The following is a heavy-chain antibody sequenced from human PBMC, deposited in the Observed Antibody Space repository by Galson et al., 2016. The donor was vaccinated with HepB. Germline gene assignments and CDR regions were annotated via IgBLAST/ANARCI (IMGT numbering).Heavy chain of an antibody. J-gene: IGHJ4*02. V-gene: IGHV1-18*01. CDR1: GYTFTGYG. CDR3: ARDGGYTYNYIPLYDC. D-gene: IGHD5-18*01. CDR2: ISAFSGDT. Sequence: SVKVSCKASGYTFTGYGITWVRQVPGQGLEWMGWISAFSGDTNYTQNFQGRVTMTADTSTSKVYMELRSLRSDDTAVFYCARDGGYTYNYIPLYDCWGQGTLVTVSS.